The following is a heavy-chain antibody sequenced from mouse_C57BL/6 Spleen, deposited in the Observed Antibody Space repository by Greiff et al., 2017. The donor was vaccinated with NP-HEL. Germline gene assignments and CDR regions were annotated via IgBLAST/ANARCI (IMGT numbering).Heavy chain of an antibody. CDR1: GYAFSSSW. J-gene: IGHJ1*03. CDR2: IYPGDGDT. D-gene: IGHD1-1*01. Sequence: VQLQQSGPELVKPGASVKISCKASGYAFSSSWMNWVKQRPGKGLEWIGRIYPGDGDTNYNGKFKGKATLTADKSSSTAYMQLSSLTSEDSAVYFCARDDYYGSSSWYFNVWGTGTTVTVSS. CDR3: ARDDYYGSSSWYFNV. V-gene: IGHV1-82*01.